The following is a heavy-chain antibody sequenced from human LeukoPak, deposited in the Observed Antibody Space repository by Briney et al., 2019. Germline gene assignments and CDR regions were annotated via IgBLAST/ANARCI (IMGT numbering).Heavy chain of an antibody. CDR2: MNEYSTTI. CDR3: ARGGVNPVDH. Sequence: GGSLRLSCAASGFPFNSFWMHWVRQAPGKGLVWVSDMNEYSTTIRYADSVKGRFTISRDNAKSILYLQMNNLKAEDTAMYFCARGGVNPVDHWGQGTLVTVSS. J-gene: IGHJ4*02. D-gene: IGHD1-14*01. CDR1: GFPFNSFW. V-gene: IGHV3-74*01.